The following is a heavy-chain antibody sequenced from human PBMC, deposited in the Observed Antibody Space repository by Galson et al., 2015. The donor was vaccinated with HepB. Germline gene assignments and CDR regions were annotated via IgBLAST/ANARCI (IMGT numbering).Heavy chain of an antibody. CDR2: ISYDGSNK. Sequence: SLRLSCAASGLTFSSYVMHWVRQAPGKGLEWVAVISYDGSNKYYADSVKGRFTISRDNSKNTLYLQMNSLRPEDTAVYYCARDGSGSSEAFDIWGQGTMVTVAS. J-gene: IGHJ3*02. V-gene: IGHV3-30-3*01. CDR3: ARDGSGSSEAFDI. D-gene: IGHD1-26*01. CDR1: GLTFSSYV.